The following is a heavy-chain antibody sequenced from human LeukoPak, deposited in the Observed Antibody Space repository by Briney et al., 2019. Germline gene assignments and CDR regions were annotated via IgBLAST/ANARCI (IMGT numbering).Heavy chain of an antibody. Sequence: PSETLSLTCAVYGGSFSGYYWSRIRQPPGKGLEWIEEINHSGSTNYNPSLKSRVTISVDTSKNQFSLKLSSVTAADTAVYYYARAGDSSGYSDYWGQGILVAVSS. D-gene: IGHD3-22*01. CDR1: GGSFSGYY. J-gene: IGHJ4*02. CDR3: ARAGDSSGYSDY. V-gene: IGHV4-34*01. CDR2: INHSGST.